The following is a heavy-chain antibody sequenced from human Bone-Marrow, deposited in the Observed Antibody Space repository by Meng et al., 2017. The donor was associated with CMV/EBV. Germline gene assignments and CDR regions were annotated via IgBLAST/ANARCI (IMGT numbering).Heavy chain of an antibody. CDR1: GFSLSTSGVG. CDR2: IYYSGST. D-gene: IGHD3-22*01. Sequence: SGPTLVKPTQTLTLTCTFSGFSLSTSGVGVGWIRQPPGKALEWIGYIYYSGSTYYNPSLKSRVTISVDTSKNQFSLKLSSVTAADTAVYYCARAPWKGWLMADYYYYGMDVWGQGTTVTVSS. V-gene: IGHV4-30-4*08. CDR3: ARAPWKGWLMADYYYYGMDV. J-gene: IGHJ6*02.